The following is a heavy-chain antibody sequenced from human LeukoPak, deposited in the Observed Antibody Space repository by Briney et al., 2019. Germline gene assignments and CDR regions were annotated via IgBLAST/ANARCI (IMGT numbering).Heavy chain of an antibody. J-gene: IGHJ4*02. CDR3: AKGSSSSWYVQNY. CDR2: ISCDGSNK. D-gene: IGHD6-13*01. CDR1: GFTFSSYG. Sequence: PGGSLRLSCAASGFTFSSYGMHWVRQAPGKGLEWVAVISCDGSNKYYADSVKGRFTISRDNSKNTLYLQMNSLRAEDTAVYYCAKGSSSSWYVQNYWGQGTLVTVSS. V-gene: IGHV3-30*18.